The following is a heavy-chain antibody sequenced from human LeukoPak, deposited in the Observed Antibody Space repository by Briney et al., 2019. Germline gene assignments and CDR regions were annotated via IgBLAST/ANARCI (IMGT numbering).Heavy chain of an antibody. J-gene: IGHJ6*02. CDR3: AKVLTTGRSYWYGMDV. Sequence: GGSLRLSCAASGFTFNSYPMIWVRQTPERGLEGVSSISNDAADTYYLDSVKGRFTISRDNSKNMVFLQMNSLRVEDTAVYYCAKVLTTGRSYWYGMDVWGQGTAVTV. CDR2: ISNDAADT. CDR1: GFTFNSYP. V-gene: IGHV3-23*01. D-gene: IGHD4-11*01.